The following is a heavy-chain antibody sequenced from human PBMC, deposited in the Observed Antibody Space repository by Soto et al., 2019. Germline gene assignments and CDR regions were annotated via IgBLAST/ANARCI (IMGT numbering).Heavy chain of an antibody. Sequence: PGESLKISCKASGYTFINYWIAWVRQMPGKGLEWMGIIHPGDSDVRYSPSFQGLVTFSADKSINTAYAQWSSLKASDTALYYCARHVGGRDYYYGIDVWGQGTTVTAP. CDR2: IHPGDSDV. CDR3: ARHVGGRDYYYGIDV. J-gene: IGHJ6*02. V-gene: IGHV5-51*01. CDR1: GYTFINYW.